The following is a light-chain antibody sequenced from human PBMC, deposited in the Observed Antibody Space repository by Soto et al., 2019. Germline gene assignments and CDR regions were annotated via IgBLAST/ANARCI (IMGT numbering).Light chain of an antibody. CDR3: CSYAGSSTGV. J-gene: IGLJ3*02. V-gene: IGLV2-23*02. Sequence: QSVLTQPASVSGSPGQSIAFSCTGTSSDVGSYNLVSWYQHHPGKAPKLIISEVSKRPSGVSDRFSGSKSGNTASLTISGLQAEDEADYYCCSYAGSSTGVFGGGTKVTVL. CDR1: SSDVGSYNL. CDR2: EVS.